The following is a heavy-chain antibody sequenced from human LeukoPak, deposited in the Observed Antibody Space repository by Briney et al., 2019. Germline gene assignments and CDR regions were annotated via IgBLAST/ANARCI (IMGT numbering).Heavy chain of an antibody. CDR1: GFTFSRYA. CDR3: AKDRAMYSYGSFDY. D-gene: IGHD5-18*01. V-gene: IGHV3-23*01. CDR2: ISGSGDST. Sequence: GGSLRRSCAASGFTFSRYAMSWVRQAPGKGLEWVSGISGSGDSTFYADSVKGRFTISRDYSKNTLYLQMSSLRAEDTAVYYCAKDRAMYSYGSFDYWGQGTLVTASS. J-gene: IGHJ4*02.